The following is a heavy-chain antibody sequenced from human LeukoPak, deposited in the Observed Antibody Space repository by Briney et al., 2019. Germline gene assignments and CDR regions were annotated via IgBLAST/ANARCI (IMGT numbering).Heavy chain of an antibody. J-gene: IGHJ4*02. D-gene: IGHD2-15*01. CDR1: GGSIGNSTYY. CDR3: ARHCSAGSCYFAVDC. Sequence: SETLSLTCTVSGGSIGNSTYYWAWIRQPPGKGLEWIGHIYYNGYTYYNPSLKSRVTISVDTSKNQFSLKLSSVTAADTAVYYCARHCSAGSCYFAVDCWGQGTLVTVSS. V-gene: IGHV4-39*01. CDR2: IYYNGYT.